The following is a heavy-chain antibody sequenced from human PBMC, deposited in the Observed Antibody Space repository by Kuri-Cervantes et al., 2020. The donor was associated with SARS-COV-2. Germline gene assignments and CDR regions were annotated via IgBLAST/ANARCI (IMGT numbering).Heavy chain of an antibody. D-gene: IGHD6-13*01. J-gene: IGHJ4*02. Sequence: SMKISGVASGTTFRDYYMSWNRPAPGKGLERISYISSSDSTTYYADSVKGRFTISRDNAKRTLFLQMNSQRDDNTAVYYCSRAQVSAAGTANYWGQGALVTVSS. CDR1: GTTFRDYY. CDR3: SRAQVSAAGTANY. CDR2: ISSSDSTT. V-gene: IGHV3-11*01.